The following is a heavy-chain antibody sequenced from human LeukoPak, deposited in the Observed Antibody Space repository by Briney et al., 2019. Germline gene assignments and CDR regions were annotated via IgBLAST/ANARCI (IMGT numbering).Heavy chain of an antibody. V-gene: IGHV5-51*01. D-gene: IGHD2-21*02. CDR1: GSRFTSYW. CDR3: ARMSDRKVDY. J-gene: IGHJ4*02. CDR2: IYPGDSDT. Sequence: GESLKISCKASGSRFTSYWIGWVRQMPGKGLEWMGIIYPGDSDTRYSPSFQGQVTISADKSISTAYLQWSSPKASDTAIYYCARMSDRKVDYWGQGTLVTVSS.